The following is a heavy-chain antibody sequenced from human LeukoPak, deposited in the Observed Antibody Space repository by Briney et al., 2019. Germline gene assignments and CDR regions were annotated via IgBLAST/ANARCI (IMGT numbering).Heavy chain of an antibody. V-gene: IGHV1-69*04. CDR1: GGTFSSYA. D-gene: IGHD7-27*01. Sequence: GASVKVSCKASGGTFSSYAISWVRQAPGQGLEWMGRIIPILGIANYAQKFQGRVTITADKSTSTAYMELSSLRSEDTAVYYCARALNWGVLNYWGQGTLVTVSS. J-gene: IGHJ4*02. CDR3: ARALNWGVLNY. CDR2: IIPILGIA.